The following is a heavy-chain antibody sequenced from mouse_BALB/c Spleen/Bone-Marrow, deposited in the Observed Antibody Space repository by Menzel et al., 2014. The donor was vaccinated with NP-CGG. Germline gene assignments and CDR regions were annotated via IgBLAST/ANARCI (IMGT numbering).Heavy chain of an antibody. CDR2: TSNLAYSI. CDR1: GFTFGDYG. J-gene: IGHJ2*01. V-gene: IGHV5-15*02. Sequence: EVQLQESGGGLVQPGGSRKLSCAASGFTFGDYGMAWVRQAPGKGPEWVAFTSNLAYSIYYTDTVTGRFTISRENAKNTLYLEMSSLRSEDTAMYCCARALAYGSSFDYWGQGTTLTVSS. D-gene: IGHD1-1*01. CDR3: ARALAYGSSFDY.